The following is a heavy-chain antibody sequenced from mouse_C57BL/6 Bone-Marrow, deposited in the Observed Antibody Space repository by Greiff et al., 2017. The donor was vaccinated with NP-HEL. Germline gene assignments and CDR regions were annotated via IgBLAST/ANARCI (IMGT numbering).Heavy chain of an antibody. V-gene: IGHV1-54*01. J-gene: IGHJ2*01. Sequence: QVHVKQSGAELVRPGTSVKVSCKASGYAFTNYLIEWVKQRPGQGLEWIGVINPGSGGTNYNEKFKGKATLTADKSSSTAYMQLIRLTSEDSAVYFCARSKRGFDYWGQGTTLTVSS. CDR2: INPGSGGT. CDR1: GYAFTNYL. CDR3: ARSKRGFDY.